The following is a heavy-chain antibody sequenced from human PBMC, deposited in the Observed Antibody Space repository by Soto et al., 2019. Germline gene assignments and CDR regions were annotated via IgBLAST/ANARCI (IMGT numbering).Heavy chain of an antibody. CDR1: GFIFSSYG. Sequence: PGGSLRLSCAASGFIFSSYGMHWVRQAPGKGLGWVAVISYDGSNKYYADSVKGRFTISRDNSKNTLYLQMNSLRAEDTAVYYCAKDLHPPYHHNMATMVFDYWGQGTLVTVSS. V-gene: IGHV3-30*18. J-gene: IGHJ4*02. CDR3: AKDLHPPYHHNMATMVFDY. CDR2: ISYDGSNK. D-gene: IGHD5-12*01.